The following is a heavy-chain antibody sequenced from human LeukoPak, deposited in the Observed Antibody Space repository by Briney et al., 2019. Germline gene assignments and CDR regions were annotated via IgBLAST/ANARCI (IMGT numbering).Heavy chain of an antibody. V-gene: IGHV3-30*18. CDR2: ISYDGSNK. CDR1: GFTFSSYG. CDR3: AKVKYSSSWYQFDP. Sequence: GGSLRLSCAASGFTFSSYGMHWVRQAPGKGLEWVAVISYDGSNKYYADSVKGRFTISRDNSKNTLYLQMNSLRAEDTAVYYCAKVKYSSSWYQFDPWGQGTLVTVSS. D-gene: IGHD6-13*01. J-gene: IGHJ5*02.